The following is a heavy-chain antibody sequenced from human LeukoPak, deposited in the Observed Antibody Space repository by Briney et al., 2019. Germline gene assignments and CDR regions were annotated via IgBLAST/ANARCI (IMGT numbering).Heavy chain of an antibody. CDR1: VGTFSSYA. CDR2: IIPILGIA. V-gene: IGHV1-69*04. Sequence: SVKVSFKASVGTFSSYAFSWVRQAPGQGLEWMGRIIPILGIANYAQKFQGRVTITADKSTSTAYMELSSLRSEDTAVYYCARIYDSSGHDAFDIWGQGTMVTVSS. J-gene: IGHJ3*02. CDR3: ARIYDSSGHDAFDI. D-gene: IGHD3-22*01.